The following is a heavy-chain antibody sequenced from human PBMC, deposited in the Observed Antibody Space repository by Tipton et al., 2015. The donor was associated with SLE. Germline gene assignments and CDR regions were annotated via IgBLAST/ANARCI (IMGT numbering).Heavy chain of an antibody. CDR3: AAYYYGSGSYYKGQFDY. D-gene: IGHD3-10*01. CDR2: IYYSGST. V-gene: IGHV4-39*01. Sequence: TLSLTCTVSGGSISSSSYYWGWIRQPPGKGLEWIGSIYYSGSTYYNPSLKSRVTISVDTSKNQFSLKLSSVTAADTAVYYCAAYYYGSGSYYKGQFDYWGQGTLVTVSS. CDR1: GGSISSSSYY. J-gene: IGHJ4*02.